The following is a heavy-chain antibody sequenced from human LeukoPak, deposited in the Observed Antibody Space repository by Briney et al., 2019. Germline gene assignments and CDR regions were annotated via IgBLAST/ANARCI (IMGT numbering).Heavy chain of an antibody. CDR3: VRGYYDSSGYYFLSAFDI. CDR1: GYTFTSYD. D-gene: IGHD3-22*01. J-gene: IGHJ3*02. Sequence: ASVKVSYKASGYTFTSYDINWVRQATGQGLEWMGWMNPNSGNTGYAQKFQGRVTMTRNTSISTAYMELSSLRSEDTAVYYCVRGYYDSSGYYFLSAFDIWGQGTMVTVSS. CDR2: MNPNSGNT. V-gene: IGHV1-8*01.